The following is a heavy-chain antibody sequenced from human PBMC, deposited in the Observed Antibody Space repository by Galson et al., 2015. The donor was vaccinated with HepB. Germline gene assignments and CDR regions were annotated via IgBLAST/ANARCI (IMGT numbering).Heavy chain of an antibody. D-gene: IGHD2-2*01. J-gene: IGHJ5*02. CDR2: ISSSSSTI. CDR3: ARVHSIVVPAAFNWFDP. V-gene: IGHV3-48*01. CDR1: GFTFSSYS. Sequence: SLRLSCAASGFTFSSYSMNWVRQAPGKGLEWVSYISSSSSTIYYADSVKGRFTISRDNAKNSLYLQMNSLRAEDTAVYYCARVHSIVVPAAFNWFDPWGQGTLVTVSS.